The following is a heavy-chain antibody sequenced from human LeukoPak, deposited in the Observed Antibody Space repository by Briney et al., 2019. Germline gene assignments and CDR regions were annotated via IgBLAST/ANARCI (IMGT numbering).Heavy chain of an antibody. Sequence: SVEVSCKASGGTSSSYAISWVRQAPGQGLEWMGRIIPILGIANYAQKFQGRVTITADKSTSTAYMELSSLRSEDTAVYYCARGNYYAAFDYWGQGTLVTVSS. J-gene: IGHJ4*02. V-gene: IGHV1-69*04. CDR1: GGTSSSYA. CDR3: ARGNYYAAFDY. D-gene: IGHD3-10*01. CDR2: IIPILGIA.